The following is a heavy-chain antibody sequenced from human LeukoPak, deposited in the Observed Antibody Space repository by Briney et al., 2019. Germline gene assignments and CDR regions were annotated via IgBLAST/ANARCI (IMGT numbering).Heavy chain of an antibody. V-gene: IGHV1-8*02. J-gene: IGHJ4*02. D-gene: IGHD4-17*01. CDR2: MNPNSGNT. Sequence: ASVKVSCKASGYTFTGYYMHWVRQATGQGLEWMGWMNPNSGNTGYAQKFQGRVTMTRNTPISTAHMELSSLRSEDTAVYYCARGSAYGDYLDWGQGTLVTVSS. CDR3: ARGSAYGDYLD. CDR1: GYTFTGYY.